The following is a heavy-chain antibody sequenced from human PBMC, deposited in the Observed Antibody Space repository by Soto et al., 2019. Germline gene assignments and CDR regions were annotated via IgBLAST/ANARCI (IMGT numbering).Heavy chain of an antibody. CDR2: INPHGGGA. Sequence: QVQLVQSGAEVKKPGASVKVSCKASGYAFGAYYIYWVRQAPGQGLEWMGYINPHGGGARYVQEFRDRLTITTATPKDTAYMELRSLTSDDTAIYYCAKDRVRTPNGADSFDVWGQGTSVTVS. J-gene: IGHJ3*01. CDR3: AKDRVRTPNGADSFDV. V-gene: IGHV1-2*02. D-gene: IGHD2-8*01. CDR1: GYAFGAYY.